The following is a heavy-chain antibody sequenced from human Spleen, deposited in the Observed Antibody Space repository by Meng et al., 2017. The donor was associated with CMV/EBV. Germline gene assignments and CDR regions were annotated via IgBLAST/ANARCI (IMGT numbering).Heavy chain of an antibody. CDR3: ARSYCSSTSCYPRVPWFDP. D-gene: IGHD2-2*01. V-gene: IGHV3-74*01. CDR1: FSRYW. J-gene: IGHJ5*02. CDR2: INSAGSST. Sequence: FSRYWMHWVRQAPGKGLVWVSRINSAGSSTSYADSVKGRFTISRDNAKNTLYLQMNSLRAEDTAVYYCARSYCSSTSCYPRVPWFDPWGQGTLVTVSS.